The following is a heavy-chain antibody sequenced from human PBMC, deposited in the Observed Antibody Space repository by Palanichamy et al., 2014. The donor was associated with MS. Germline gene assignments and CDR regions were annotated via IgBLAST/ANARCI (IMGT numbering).Heavy chain of an antibody. Sequence: QVQLQHGAAGLLKPSETLSLTCAVYGGSFSGYYWSWIRQPPGKGLEWIGEINHSGSTNYNPSLKSRVTISVDTSKNQFSLKLSSVTAADTAVYYCASPHIGVVVAARPRGAFDIWGQGTMVTVSS. D-gene: IGHD2-15*01. CDR3: ASPHIGVVVAARPRGAFDI. CDR2: INHSGST. V-gene: IGHV4-34*01. CDR1: GGSFSGYY. J-gene: IGHJ3*02.